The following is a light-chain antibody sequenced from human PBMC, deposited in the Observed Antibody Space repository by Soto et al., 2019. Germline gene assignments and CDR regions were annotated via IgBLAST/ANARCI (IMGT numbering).Light chain of an antibody. V-gene: IGLV1-40*01. CDR1: SSNIGAGYD. CDR3: QSYDTRLSGSV. J-gene: IGLJ3*02. CDR2: GNN. Sequence: HSVLTQPPSVSGAPGQRVTISCTGTSSNIGAGYDVIWYQQLPGTAPKLLIFGNNSRSSGVPDRFSASKSGTSASLAVAGLQAEDEADYHCQSYDTRLSGSVFGGGTKLTVL.